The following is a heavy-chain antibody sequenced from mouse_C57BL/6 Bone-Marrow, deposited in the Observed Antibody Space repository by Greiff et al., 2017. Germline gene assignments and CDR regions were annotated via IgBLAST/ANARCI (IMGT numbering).Heavy chain of an antibody. CDR2: IDPSDSYT. V-gene: IGHV1-69*01. D-gene: IGHD1-1*01. Sequence: VQLQQPGAELVMPGASVKLSCKASGYTFTSYWMHWVKQRPGQGLEWIGEIDPSDSYTNYNQKFKGKSTLTVDKSSSTAYMQLSSLTSEDSAVYYCARESATVVAPYYAMDYWGQGTSVTVFS. J-gene: IGHJ4*01. CDR3: ARESATVVAPYYAMDY. CDR1: GYTFTSYW.